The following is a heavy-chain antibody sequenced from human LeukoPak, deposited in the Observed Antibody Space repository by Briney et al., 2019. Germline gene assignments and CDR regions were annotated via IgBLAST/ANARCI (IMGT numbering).Heavy chain of an antibody. V-gene: IGHV1-69*02. CDR3: AIDSMDIVVVPALDY. J-gene: IGHJ4*02. CDR1: GGTFSSYT. D-gene: IGHD2-2*03. Sequence: GCAVKVSFKGSGGTFSSYTISWVRQAPGQGLEWMGRIIPIRGIANYAQKFQGRVPIPADKSTGTAYMEMRSLRSEATAVYYCAIDSMDIVVVPALDYWGQGTLVTVS. CDR2: IIPIRGIA.